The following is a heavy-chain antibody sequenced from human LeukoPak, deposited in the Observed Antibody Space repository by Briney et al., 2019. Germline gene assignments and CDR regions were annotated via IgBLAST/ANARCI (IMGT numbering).Heavy chain of an antibody. Sequence: PSGTLSLTCAVSGGSITSSHWWTWVRQPPGKGLEWIGEIYHSGSTNCNPSLQSPVTMSADKSKNLFSLKLSSVTAADTAMYYCARVHCSSSSCNYFDYWGQGTPVTVSS. V-gene: IGHV4-4*02. J-gene: IGHJ4*02. CDR1: GGSITSSHW. D-gene: IGHD2-2*01. CDR2: IYHSGST. CDR3: ARVHCSSSSCNYFDY.